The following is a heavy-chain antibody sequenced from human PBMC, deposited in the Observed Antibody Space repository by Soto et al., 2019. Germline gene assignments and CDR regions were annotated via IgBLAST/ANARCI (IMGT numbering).Heavy chain of an antibody. Sequence: ASVKVSCKASGGTFSSYAISWVRQAPGQGLEWMGGIIPIFGTANYAQKFQGRVTITADESTSTAYMELSSLRSEDTAVYYCARETVNYYDSSGYYYMGYWCQGTLVTVS. CDR3: ARETVNYYDSSGYYYMGY. CDR1: GGTFSSYA. D-gene: IGHD3-22*01. J-gene: IGHJ4*02. V-gene: IGHV1-69*13. CDR2: IIPIFGTA.